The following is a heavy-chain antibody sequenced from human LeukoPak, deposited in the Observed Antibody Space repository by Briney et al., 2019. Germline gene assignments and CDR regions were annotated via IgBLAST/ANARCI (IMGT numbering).Heavy chain of an antibody. CDR1: GFTFSSYE. Sequence: GGSLRLSCAASGFTFSSYEMNWVRQAPGKGLEWVSYISSSGSTIYYADSVKGRFTISRDNAKNSLYLQMTSLRAEDTAVYYCASSRDGYNWRDFDYWGQGTLVTVSS. D-gene: IGHD5-24*01. J-gene: IGHJ4*02. V-gene: IGHV3-48*03. CDR3: ASSRDGYNWRDFDY. CDR2: ISSSGSTI.